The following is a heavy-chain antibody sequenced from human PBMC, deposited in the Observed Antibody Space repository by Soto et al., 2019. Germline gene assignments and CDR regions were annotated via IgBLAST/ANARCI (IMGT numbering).Heavy chain of an antibody. CDR1: GFTFSSYG. Sequence: QVQLVESGGGVVQPGRSLRLSCAASGFTFSSYGMHWVRQAPGKGLEWVAVISYDGSNKYYADSVKGRFTISRDNSKNTLYLQMNSLRAEDTAVYYCAKGGAPPRYGDLTGDGFDYWGQGTLVTVSS. CDR3: AKGGAPPRYGDLTGDGFDY. V-gene: IGHV3-30*18. D-gene: IGHD4-17*01. CDR2: ISYDGSNK. J-gene: IGHJ4*02.